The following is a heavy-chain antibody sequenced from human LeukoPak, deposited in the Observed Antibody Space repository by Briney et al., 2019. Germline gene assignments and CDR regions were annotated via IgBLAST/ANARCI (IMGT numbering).Heavy chain of an antibody. Sequence: GGSLRLSCTASGFTFSSYAMHRVRQAPGKGLEWVAVIWYDGSNIYYVYSVKGRFTISRDNSKNTLYLQMNSLRAEDTAVYYCAKATNSYGSGSYYNYYYMDVWGKGTTVTVSS. CDR2: IWYDGSNI. J-gene: IGHJ6*03. V-gene: IGHV3-33*06. CDR3: AKATNSYGSGSYYNYYYMDV. CDR1: GFTFSSYA. D-gene: IGHD3-10*01.